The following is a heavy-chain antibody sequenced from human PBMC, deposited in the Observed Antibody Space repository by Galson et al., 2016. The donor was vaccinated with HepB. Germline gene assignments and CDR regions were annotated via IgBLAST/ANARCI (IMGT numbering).Heavy chain of an antibody. CDR3: ARGWGYSSGLLIDAFDI. CDR1: GDSFSSGGYS. Sequence: TLSLTCAVSGDSFSSGGYSWSWIRQPPGKGLEWIGYIYHNGNTYYNPSLKSRVTISIDKSKNHFSLRLSSVTAADTAGYYCARGWGYSSGLLIDAFDIWGHGTGVTVSS. V-gene: IGHV4-30-2*01. CDR2: IYHNGNT. D-gene: IGHD6-19*01. J-gene: IGHJ3*02.